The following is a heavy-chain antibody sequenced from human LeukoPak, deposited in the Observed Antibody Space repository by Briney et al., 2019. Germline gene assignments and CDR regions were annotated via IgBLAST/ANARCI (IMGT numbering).Heavy chain of an antibody. Sequence: PGGSLRLSCAASGFTFSSYEMNWVRQAPGKGLEWVSSISSGAATIYYADSVKGRFTISRDNAKNSLYLQMNSLRAEDTAVYYCARVEASGYDYGAFDYWGQGTLVTVSS. D-gene: IGHD5-12*01. V-gene: IGHV3-48*03. CDR1: GFTFSSYE. J-gene: IGHJ4*02. CDR2: ISSGAATI. CDR3: ARVEASGYDYGAFDY.